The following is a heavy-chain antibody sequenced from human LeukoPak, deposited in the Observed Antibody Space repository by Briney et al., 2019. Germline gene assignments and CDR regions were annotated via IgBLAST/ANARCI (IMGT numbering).Heavy chain of an antibody. D-gene: IGHD1/OR15-1a*01. CDR3: AKYNGQLLEQWYYDY. J-gene: IGHJ4*02. CDR2: IDKNDATT. Sequence: GGSLRLSCAASGFTFSSSLLHWVRQAPGEGLVWVSSIDKNDATTNYADSVRGRFTISRDNSKNTLHLQMSSLRAEDTAVYYCAKYNGQLLEQWYYDYWGQGTLVTVSS. CDR1: GFTFSSSL. V-gene: IGHV3-74*01.